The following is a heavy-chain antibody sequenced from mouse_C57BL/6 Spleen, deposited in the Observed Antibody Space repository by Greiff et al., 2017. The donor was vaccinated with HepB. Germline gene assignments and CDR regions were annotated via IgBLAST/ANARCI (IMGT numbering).Heavy chain of an antibody. CDR2: INPNNGGT. Sequence: VQLQQSGPELVKPGASVKISCKASGYTFTDYYMNWVKQSHGKSLEWIGDINPNNGGTSYNQKFKGKATLTVDKSSSTAYMELRSLTSEDSAVYYCARGGGYYRGFAYWGQGTLVTVSA. J-gene: IGHJ3*01. V-gene: IGHV1-26*01. D-gene: IGHD2-3*01. CDR1: GYTFTDYY. CDR3: ARGGGYYRGFAY.